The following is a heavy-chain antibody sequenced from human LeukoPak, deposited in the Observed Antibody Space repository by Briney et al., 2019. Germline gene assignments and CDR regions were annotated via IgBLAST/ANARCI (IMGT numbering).Heavy chain of an antibody. CDR1: GFTFSGYA. Sequence: GGSLRLSCAASGFTFSGYAMHWVRQAPGKGLEWVAVIWYDGSNKYYADSVKGRFTISRDNSKNTLYLQMNNLRAEDTAVYYCARALNGGIDYWGQGTLVTVSS. CDR3: ARALNGGIDY. CDR2: IWYDGSNK. J-gene: IGHJ4*02. V-gene: IGHV3-33*08. D-gene: IGHD4-23*01.